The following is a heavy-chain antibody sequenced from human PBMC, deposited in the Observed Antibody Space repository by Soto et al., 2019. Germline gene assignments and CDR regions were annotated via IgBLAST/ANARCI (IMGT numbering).Heavy chain of an antibody. CDR2: INPSGGST. J-gene: IGHJ6*02. V-gene: IGHV1-46*01. CDR1: GYTFTSYY. CDR3: VTTVTTDYGMDV. D-gene: IGHD4-17*01. Sequence: ASVKVSCKASGYTFTSYYMHWVRQAPGQGLEWMGIINPSGGSTSYAQKFQGRVTMTRDTSTSTVYMELSSLRSEDTAVYYCVTTVTTDYGMDVWGQGTTVTVS.